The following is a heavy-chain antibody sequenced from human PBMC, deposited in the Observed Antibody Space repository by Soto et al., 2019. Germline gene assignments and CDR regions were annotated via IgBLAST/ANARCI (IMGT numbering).Heavy chain of an antibody. J-gene: IGHJ6*02. D-gene: IGHD1-1*01. V-gene: IGHV4-30-4*01. CDR3: ARDLWVEPELYYYGMDV. CDR2: IFYSGTT. CDR1: GDSISSADYY. Sequence: SETLSLTCTVSGDSISSADYYWSWIRQTPGKGLEWIGHIFYSGTTYYHPSLKSRLTISVDTSKNHFPLRLTSVTAADTAVYYCARDLWVEPELYYYGMDVWGQGTTVTVS.